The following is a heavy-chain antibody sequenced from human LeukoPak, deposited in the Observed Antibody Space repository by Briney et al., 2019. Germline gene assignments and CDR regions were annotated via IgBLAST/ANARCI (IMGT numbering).Heavy chain of an antibody. CDR3: ARVSIYDILTGYYLGGATFDY. Sequence: SETLSLTCIVSGGSISSYYWSWIRQPARKGLEWIGRNYTSGSTNYNPSLKSRVTMSVDTSKNQFSLKLSSVTAADTAVYCCARVSIYDILTGYYLGGATFDYWGQGTLVTVSS. J-gene: IGHJ4*02. CDR2: NYTSGST. D-gene: IGHD3-9*01. CDR1: GGSISSYY. V-gene: IGHV4-4*07.